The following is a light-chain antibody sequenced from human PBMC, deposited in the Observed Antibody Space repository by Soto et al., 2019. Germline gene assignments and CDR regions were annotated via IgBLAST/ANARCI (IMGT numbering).Light chain of an antibody. Sequence: DIVMTQSPDSLAVSLGERATINCNSSQSVLYSYSNKNYLAWYQQKPGQPPKLLIYWASTRESGVPDRFSGSGSGTDFTLTISSLQAEDVAVYYCQQYYSTLWSFGQGTKVEIK. CDR2: WAS. CDR3: QQYYSTLWS. V-gene: IGKV4-1*01. J-gene: IGKJ1*01. CDR1: QSVLYSYSNKNY.